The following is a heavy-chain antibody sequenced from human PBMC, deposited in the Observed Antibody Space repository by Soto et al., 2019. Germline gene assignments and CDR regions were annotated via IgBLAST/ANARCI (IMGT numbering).Heavy chain of an antibody. CDR2: ISTYSGDT. J-gene: IGHJ5*02. V-gene: IGHV1-18*01. Sequence: QVHLVQSGVEVKTPGASVKVSCQASGYTFFTYDITWVRQAPGQGLERMGWISTYSGDTKYAQKFQGRVTMTTDTSSTTAYLELMSLRSDDTAVYYCARHNGPTTSENWFEPWGQGTLVTVSS. CDR1: GYTFFTYD. CDR3: ARHNGPTTSENWFEP. D-gene: IGHD5-12*01.